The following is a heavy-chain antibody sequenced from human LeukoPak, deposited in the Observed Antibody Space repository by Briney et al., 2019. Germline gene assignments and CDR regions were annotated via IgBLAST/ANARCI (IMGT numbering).Heavy chain of an antibody. CDR3: ARGYCSSTSCGDYYYYGMDV. D-gene: IGHD2-2*01. CDR1: GFTFSSYS. Sequence: GGSLRLSCAASGFTFSSYSMNWVRQAPGKGLEWVSSISSSSSCIYYADSVKGRFTISRDNAKNSLYLQMNSLRAEDTAVYYCARGYCSSTSCGDYYYYGMDVWGQGTTVTVSS. V-gene: IGHV3-21*01. CDR2: ISSSSSCI. J-gene: IGHJ6*02.